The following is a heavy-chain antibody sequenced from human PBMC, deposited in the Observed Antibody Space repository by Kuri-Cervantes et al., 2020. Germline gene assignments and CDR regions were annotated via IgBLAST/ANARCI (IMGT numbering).Heavy chain of an antibody. CDR1: GYTFTSYG. Sequence: ASVKVSCKASGYTFTSYGISWVRQAPGQGLEWMGWINPNSGGTNYAQKFQGRVTMTRDTSISTAYMELSRPRSDDTAVYYCARDVAEYYDFWSGYATPFDYWGQGTLVTVSS. V-gene: IGHV1-2*02. D-gene: IGHD3-3*01. CDR2: INPNSGGT. J-gene: IGHJ4*02. CDR3: ARDVAEYYDFWSGYATPFDY.